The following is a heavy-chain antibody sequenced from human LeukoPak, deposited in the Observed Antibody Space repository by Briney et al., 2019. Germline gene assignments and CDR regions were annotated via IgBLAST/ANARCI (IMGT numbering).Heavy chain of an antibody. CDR3: AKGSRGSCRGAYCYSFDN. V-gene: IGHV3-23*01. J-gene: IGHJ4*02. D-gene: IGHD2-21*02. CDR2: ISGSDPGT. CDR1: GFTFSSYG. Sequence: PGGALRLSCGASGFTFSSYGMSWVRQAPGKGLGWVSAISGSDPGTYYADSVKGRFTISRVNSRNTLYLQMNRLRVEDTAVYYCAKGSRGSCRGAYCYSFDNWGQGAVVTVSS.